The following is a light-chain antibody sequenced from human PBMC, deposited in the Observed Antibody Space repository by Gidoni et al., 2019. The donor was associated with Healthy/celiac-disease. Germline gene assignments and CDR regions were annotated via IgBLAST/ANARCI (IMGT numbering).Light chain of an antibody. V-gene: IGLV3-9*01. Sequence: SYELTQPLPVSVALGQTARITCGGNNIGSKNVHWYQQKPGQAPVLVIYRDSNRPSGIPERFSGSNSGNTATLTISRAQAGDEADYYWQVWDSSTGVFGGGTKLTVL. CDR1: NIGSKN. CDR3: QVWDSSTGV. J-gene: IGLJ3*02. CDR2: RDS.